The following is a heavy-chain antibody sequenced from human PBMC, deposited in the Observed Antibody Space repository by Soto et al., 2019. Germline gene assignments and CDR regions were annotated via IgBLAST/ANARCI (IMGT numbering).Heavy chain of an antibody. V-gene: IGHV1-69*12. Sequence: QVQLVQSGAEVKKPGSSVKVSCKASGGTFSSYAISWVRQAPGQGLEWMGGIIPIFGTANYAQKFQGRVTSTADXXTXTXFMELSSLRSEDTAVYYCARGFTMVRGANLGNWFDPWGQGTLVTVSS. D-gene: IGHD3-10*01. CDR2: IIPIFGTA. CDR1: GGTFSSYA. CDR3: ARGFTMVRGANLGNWFDP. J-gene: IGHJ5*02.